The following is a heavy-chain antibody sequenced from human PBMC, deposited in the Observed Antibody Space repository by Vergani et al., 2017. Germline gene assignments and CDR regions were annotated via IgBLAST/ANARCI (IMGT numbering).Heavy chain of an antibody. CDR1: GFSFNSYW. Sequence: DVHLAESGGGFFQPGGSLRLSCSASGFSFNSYWMHWVRQVPGKGLLWVSRIKSDGSITAYADSGKGRFTISRDNAQNTLYLQMNSLRVEDTGVYYCARARCIETCYMSNLLDSWGQGTLVTVSS. V-gene: IGHV3-74*03. CDR2: IKSDGSIT. D-gene: IGHD3-9*01. J-gene: IGHJ5*01. CDR3: ARARCIETCYMSNLLDS.